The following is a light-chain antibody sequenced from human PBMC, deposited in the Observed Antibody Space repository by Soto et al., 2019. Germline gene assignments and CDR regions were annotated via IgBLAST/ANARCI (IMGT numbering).Light chain of an antibody. J-gene: IGKJ1*01. CDR1: QTISKW. Sequence: DIQMTQSPCTLSASVGDRVTITGRASQTISKWLAWYQQKKERPPKIMIYKASSLQSGVPSRFSGSGYGTEFNLTISSLQTEDFATYYCQQSYSTRWTFGQGTKVDIK. CDR3: QQSYSTRWT. CDR2: KAS. V-gene: IGKV1-5*03.